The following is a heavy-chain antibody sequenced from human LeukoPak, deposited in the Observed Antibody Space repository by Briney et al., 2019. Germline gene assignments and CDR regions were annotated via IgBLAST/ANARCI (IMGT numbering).Heavy chain of an antibody. CDR1: GFTFSSYA. D-gene: IGHD2-15*01. Sequence: AGGSLRLSCAASGFTFSSYAMSWVRQAPGKGLEWVSAISGSGGSTYYADSVKGRFTISRDNSKNTLYLQINSLRAEDTAVYYCAKGGIIRDAFDIWGQGTMVTVPS. CDR2: ISGSGGST. J-gene: IGHJ3*02. CDR3: AKGGIIRDAFDI. V-gene: IGHV3-23*01.